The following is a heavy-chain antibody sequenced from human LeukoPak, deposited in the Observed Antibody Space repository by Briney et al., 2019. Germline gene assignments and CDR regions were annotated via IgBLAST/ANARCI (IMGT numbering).Heavy chain of an antibody. J-gene: IGHJ4*02. Sequence: SETLSLTCTVSGGSISSSSYYWGWIRQPPGKGLEWIGSIYYSGSTYYNPSLKSRVTISVDTSKNQFSLKLSSVTAADTAVYYCARDRVGGSGSPFVYWGQGTLLTVSS. V-gene: IGHV4-39*02. CDR1: GGSISSSSYY. CDR2: IYYSGST. D-gene: IGHD3-10*01. CDR3: ARDRVGGSGSPFVY.